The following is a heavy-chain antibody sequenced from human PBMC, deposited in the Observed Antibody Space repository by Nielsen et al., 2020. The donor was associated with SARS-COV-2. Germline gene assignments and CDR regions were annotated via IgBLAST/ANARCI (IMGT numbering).Heavy chain of an antibody. J-gene: IGHJ5*02. CDR3: ARGSQWLVRGRWFDP. Sequence: SETLSLTCTVSGGSISSGDYYWSWIRQPPGKGLEWIGYIYYSGSTYYNPSLKSRVTISVDTSKNQFSLKLSSVTAADTAVYYCARGSQWLVRGRWFDPWGQGTLVTVSS. D-gene: IGHD6-19*01. CDR1: GGSISSGDYY. CDR2: IYYSGST. V-gene: IGHV4-30-4*01.